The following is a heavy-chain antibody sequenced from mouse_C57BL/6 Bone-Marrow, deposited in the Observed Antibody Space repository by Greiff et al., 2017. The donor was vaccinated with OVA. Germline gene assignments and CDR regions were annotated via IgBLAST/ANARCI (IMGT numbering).Heavy chain of an antibody. CDR1: GYAFSSSW. D-gene: IGHD1-1*01. Sequence: QVQLQQSGPELVKPGASVKISCKASGYAFSSSWMNWVKQRPGKGLEWIGRIYPGDGDTNYTGKFKGKATLTADKSSSTAYMQLSSLTSEDSAVYFCARERIYYGSSPYWYFDVWGTGTTVTVSA. J-gene: IGHJ1*03. CDR3: ARERIYYGSSPYWYFDV. V-gene: IGHV1-82*01. CDR2: IYPGDGDT.